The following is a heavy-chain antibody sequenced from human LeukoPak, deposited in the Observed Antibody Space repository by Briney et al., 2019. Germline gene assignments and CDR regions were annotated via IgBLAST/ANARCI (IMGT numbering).Heavy chain of an antibody. CDR1: GFTFSSYG. V-gene: IGHV3-30*02. CDR3: AKEEGYFDWTSYYYYYMDV. CDR2: IRYDGSNK. Sequence: GGSLRLSCAASGFTFSSYGMHWVRQAPGKGLEWVAFIRYDGSNKYYADSVKGRFTISRDNSKNTLYLQMNSLRAEDTAVYYCAKEEGYFDWTSYYYYYMDVWGKGTTVTISS. D-gene: IGHD3-9*01. J-gene: IGHJ6*03.